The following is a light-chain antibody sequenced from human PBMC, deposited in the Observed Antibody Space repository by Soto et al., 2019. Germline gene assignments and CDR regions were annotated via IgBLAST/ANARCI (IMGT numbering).Light chain of an antibody. CDR1: QSISSW. Sequence: DIQMTQSPSTLSASVGDRVTITCRASQSISSWLAWYQQKPGKAPKLLIYKASSLESGVPSRFSGSVSGTEFTLTISSLQPDDFATYYCQQYDSYPWTFGQWTKVEIK. J-gene: IGKJ1*01. CDR3: QQYDSYPWT. CDR2: KAS. V-gene: IGKV1-5*03.